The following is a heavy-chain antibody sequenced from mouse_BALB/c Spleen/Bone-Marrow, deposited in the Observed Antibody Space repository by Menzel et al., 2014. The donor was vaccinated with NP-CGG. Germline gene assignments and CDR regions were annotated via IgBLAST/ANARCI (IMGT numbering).Heavy chain of an antibody. CDR3: AREDILYDMDY. V-gene: IGHV1S81*02. CDR1: GYTFTSYW. Sequence: QVQLQQSGAELVKPGASVKLSCKASGYTFTSYWMHWVKQRPGQGLEWIGEINPSNGRTNYNEKFKSKATLTVDKSSSTAYMQLSSLTSEDAAVYYCAREDILYDMDYWGQGTSVTVSS. J-gene: IGHJ4*01. CDR2: INPSNGRT.